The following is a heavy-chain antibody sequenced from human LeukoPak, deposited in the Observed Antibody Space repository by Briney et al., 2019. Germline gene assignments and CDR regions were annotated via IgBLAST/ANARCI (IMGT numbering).Heavy chain of an antibody. J-gene: IGHJ6*03. D-gene: IGHD6-19*01. CDR2: IRSKANSYAT. CDR3: TRHSYSSGWYGYYYYMDV. CDR1: GFTFSGSA. V-gene: IGHV3-73*01. Sequence: PGGSLRLSCAASGFTFSGSAMHWVRQASGKGLGWVGRIRSKANSYATAYAASVKGRFTISRDDSKNTAYLQMNSLKTEDTAVYYCTRHSYSSGWYGYYYYMDVWGKGTTVTVSS.